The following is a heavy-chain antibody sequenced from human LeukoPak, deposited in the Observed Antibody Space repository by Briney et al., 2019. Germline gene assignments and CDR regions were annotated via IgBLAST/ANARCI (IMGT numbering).Heavy chain of an antibody. V-gene: IGHV1-46*01. CDR2: INPSGGST. CDR3: ARDLRITIFGVVIPWAFDI. CDR1: GDTFTSSY. D-gene: IGHD3-3*01. J-gene: IGHJ3*02. Sequence: ASVKVSCKASGDTFTSSYMHWGRQAPGQGLEWMGIINPSGGSTSYAQKFQGRVTVTRDMSTSTVYMELTSLRSEDTAVYYCARDLRITIFGVVIPWAFDIWGQGTMVTVSS.